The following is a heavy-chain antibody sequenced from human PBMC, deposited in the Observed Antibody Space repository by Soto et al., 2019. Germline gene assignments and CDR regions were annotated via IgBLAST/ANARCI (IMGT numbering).Heavy chain of an antibody. CDR2: IWYDGSNK. CDR3: ARDPDMVLMVYTRGDYDYGMDV. D-gene: IGHD2-8*01. V-gene: IGHV3-33*01. J-gene: IGHJ6*02. CDR1: GFTFSSYG. Sequence: QVQLVESGGGVVQPGRSLRLSCAASGFTFSSYGMHWVRQAPGKGLEWVAVIWYDGSNKYYADSVKGRFTISRDNSKNTLYLQMNSLRAEDTAVYYCARDPDMVLMVYTRGDYDYGMDVWGQGTTVTVSS.